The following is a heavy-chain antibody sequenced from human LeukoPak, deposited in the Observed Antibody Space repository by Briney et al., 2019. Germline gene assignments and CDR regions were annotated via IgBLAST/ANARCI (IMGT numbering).Heavy chain of an antibody. Sequence: GGSLGLSCAASGFTFSSYSMNWVRQAPGKGLEWVSSISSSSSYIYYADSVKGRFTISRDNAKNSLYLQMNSLRAEDTAVYYCASSTSSTSEYDYWGQGTLVTVSS. CDR1: GFTFSSYS. CDR2: ISSSSSYI. CDR3: ASSTSSTSEYDY. J-gene: IGHJ4*02. V-gene: IGHV3-21*01. D-gene: IGHD2-2*01.